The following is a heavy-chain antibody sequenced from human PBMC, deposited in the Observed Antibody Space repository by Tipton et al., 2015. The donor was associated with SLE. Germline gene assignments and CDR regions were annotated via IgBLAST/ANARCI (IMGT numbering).Heavy chain of an antibody. V-gene: IGHV4-30-4*01. CDR2: IYYSGST. J-gene: IGHJ1*01. CDR3: ARGGVGAAAGGGIQH. D-gene: IGHD6-13*01. Sequence: TLSLTCTVSGGSISSGDYYWSWIRQPPGKGLEWIGYIYYSGSTYYNPSLKSRVTISVDTSKNQFSLKLSSVTPEDTAVYYCARGGVGAAAGGGIQHWGQGTLVTVSS. CDR1: GGSISSGDYY.